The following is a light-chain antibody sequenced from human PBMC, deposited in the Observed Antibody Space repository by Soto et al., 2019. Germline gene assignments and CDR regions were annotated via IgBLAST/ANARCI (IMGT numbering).Light chain of an antibody. Sequence: EIVLTQSPATLSLSPGERATLSCRASQSVSSYLVWYQQKPGQAPRLLIYDASNRATGIPARFSGSGSGTDCTLTISSLAPEDFAVYYCQQRSDWPITFGHGTRPEIK. CDR3: QQRSDWPIT. CDR2: DAS. V-gene: IGKV3-11*01. CDR1: QSVSSY. J-gene: IGKJ5*01.